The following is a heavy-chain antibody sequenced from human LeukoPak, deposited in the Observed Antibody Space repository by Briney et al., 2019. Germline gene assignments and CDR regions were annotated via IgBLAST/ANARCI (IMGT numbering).Heavy chain of an antibody. D-gene: IGHD1/OR15-1a*01. J-gene: IGHJ4*02. CDR2: IIPIFGTA. Sequence: ASVKVSCKASGGTFTSYAITWVRQVPEQGLEWMGEIIPIFGTANYALKFQGRVTITADESTSTAYMELSSLRSDDTALYYCATAQNNIWPPAPIDYWGQGTLVTVSS. CDR1: GGTFTSYA. CDR3: ATAQNNIWPPAPIDY. V-gene: IGHV1-69*13.